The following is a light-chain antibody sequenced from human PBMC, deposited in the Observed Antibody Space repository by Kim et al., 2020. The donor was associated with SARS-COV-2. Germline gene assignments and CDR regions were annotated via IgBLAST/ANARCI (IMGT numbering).Light chain of an antibody. Sequence: ASVGDRVSIACRASQRISRYLNWFQQKPGKSPNLLLYSIATLQGGVPSRFSGSGSGRNFTLPSSSLQPEEFAIYYCQQGYGTPLTFGGGTKVDIK. CDR2: SIA. J-gene: IGKJ4*01. CDR3: QQGYGTPLT. V-gene: IGKV1-39*01. CDR1: QRISRY.